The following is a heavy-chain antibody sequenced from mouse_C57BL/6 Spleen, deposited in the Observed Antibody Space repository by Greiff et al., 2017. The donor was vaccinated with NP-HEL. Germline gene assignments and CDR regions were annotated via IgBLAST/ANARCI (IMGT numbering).Heavy chain of an antibody. CDR1: GFTFSDAW. CDR3: TGHYGYDAGFAY. V-gene: IGHV6-6*01. J-gene: IGHJ3*01. Sequence: EVMLVESGGGLVQPGGSMKLSCAASGFTFSDAWMDWVRQSPEKGLEWVAEIRNKANNHATYYAESVKGRFTISRDDSKSSVYLQMNSLRAEDTGIYYCTGHYGYDAGFAYWGQGTLVTVSA. CDR2: IRNKANNHAT. D-gene: IGHD2-2*01.